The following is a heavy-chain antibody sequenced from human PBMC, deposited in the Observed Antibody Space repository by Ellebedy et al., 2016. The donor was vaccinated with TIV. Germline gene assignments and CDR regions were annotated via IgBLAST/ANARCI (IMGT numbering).Heavy chain of an antibody. V-gene: IGHV3-74*01. CDR2: ISSDVTGT. CDR1: GFSLTGSD. D-gene: IGHD3-22*01. Sequence: PGGSLRLSCAASGFSLTGSDMHWVRQVPGKGLVWVSRISSDVTGTTYADSVKGRFTISRDNAKNTVYLQMRSMRVEDTAVYYCARGVLNSGYYPDKWGPGTLVTVSS. CDR3: ARGVLNSGYYPDK. J-gene: IGHJ4*02.